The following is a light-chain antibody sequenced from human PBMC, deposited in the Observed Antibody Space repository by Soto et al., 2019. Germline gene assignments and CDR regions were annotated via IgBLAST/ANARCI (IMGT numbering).Light chain of an antibody. Sequence: EIVLTQSPGTLSLSPGERAILSCRASETVRSNYLAWYQQKPGQAPRLRIHGSSSRATGIPDRFSGIGSGTASTLTISRVEPEYFGVYYCQQYGSSPGTFGLGTKLEIK. CDR2: GSS. CDR1: ETVRSNY. CDR3: QQYGSSPGT. V-gene: IGKV3-20*01. J-gene: IGKJ2*01.